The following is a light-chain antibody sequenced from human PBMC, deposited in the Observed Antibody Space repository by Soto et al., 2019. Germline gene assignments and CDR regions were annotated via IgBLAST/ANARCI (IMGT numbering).Light chain of an antibody. CDR3: QQYNSYST. J-gene: IGKJ2*01. Sequence: DIQMTQSPSTLSASVGDRVTITCRASQSISSWLAWYQQKPGKAPKLLIYDASSLESGVPSRFSGSGSGTEFTPIISSLQADDVVYYYCQQYNSYSTFGQGTKLEIK. CDR2: DAS. CDR1: QSISSW. V-gene: IGKV1-5*01.